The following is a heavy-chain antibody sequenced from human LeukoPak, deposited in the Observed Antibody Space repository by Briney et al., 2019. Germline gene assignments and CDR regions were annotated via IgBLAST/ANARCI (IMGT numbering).Heavy chain of an antibody. Sequence: GGSLRLSCAASGFTFSSYSMNWVRQAPGKGLEWVSYISSSSSTIYYADSVKGRFTISRDNAKNTLYLQMNSLRAEDTAVYYCAREGRMVATEIDYWGQGTLVTVSS. CDR3: AREGRMVATEIDY. V-gene: IGHV3-48*04. CDR2: ISSSSSTI. D-gene: IGHD5-12*01. CDR1: GFTFSSYS. J-gene: IGHJ4*02.